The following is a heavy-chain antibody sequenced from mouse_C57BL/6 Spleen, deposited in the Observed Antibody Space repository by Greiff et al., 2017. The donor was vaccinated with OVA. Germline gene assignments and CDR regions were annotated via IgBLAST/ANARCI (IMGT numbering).Heavy chain of an antibody. Sequence: QVQLQQPGAELVKPGASVKLSCKASGYTFTSYWMHWVKQRPGQGLEWIGMIHPNSGSTNYNAKFKSKATLTVDKSSSTAYMQLSSLTSEASAVYYCARDGNYFDYWGQGTTLTVSS. CDR2: IHPNSGST. V-gene: IGHV1-64*01. D-gene: IGHD2-1*01. CDR3: ARDGNYFDY. J-gene: IGHJ2*01. CDR1: GYTFTSYW.